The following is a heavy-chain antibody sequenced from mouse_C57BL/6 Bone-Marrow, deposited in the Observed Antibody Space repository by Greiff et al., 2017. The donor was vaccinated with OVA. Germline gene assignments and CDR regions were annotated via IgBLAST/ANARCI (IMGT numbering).Heavy chain of an antibody. Sequence: VQLQESGAELVRPGSSVKLSCKASGYTFTSYWMDWVKQRPGQGLEWIGNIYPSDSETHYNQKFKDKATLTVDKSSSTAYMQLSSLTSEDSAVYDCARYYGSSYGYAMDYWGQGTSVTVSS. CDR3: ARYYGSSYGYAMDY. J-gene: IGHJ4*01. CDR2: IYPSDSET. CDR1: GYTFTSYW. D-gene: IGHD1-1*01. V-gene: IGHV1-61*01.